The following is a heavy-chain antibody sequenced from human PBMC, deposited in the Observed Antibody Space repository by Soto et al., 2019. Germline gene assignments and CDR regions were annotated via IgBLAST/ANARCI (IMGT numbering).Heavy chain of an antibody. Sequence: EVQLVESGGGLVKPGGSLRLSCAASGFTFSSYSMNWVRQAPGKGLEWVSSISSSSSYIYYADSVKGRFTISRDNAKNSLYLQMNSLRAEDTAVYYCARDLEYCSSTSCYAYYFDYWGQGTLVTVSS. V-gene: IGHV3-21*01. CDR3: ARDLEYCSSTSCYAYYFDY. CDR2: ISSSSSYI. D-gene: IGHD2-2*01. CDR1: GFTFSSYS. J-gene: IGHJ4*02.